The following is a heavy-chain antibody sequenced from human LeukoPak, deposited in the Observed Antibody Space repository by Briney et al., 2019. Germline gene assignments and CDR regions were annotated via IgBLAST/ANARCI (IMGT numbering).Heavy chain of an antibody. J-gene: IGHJ4*02. V-gene: IGHV1-69*05. CDR2: IIPIFGTA. CDR1: GGTFSSYA. CDR3: ARERDCSSTSCYIFDY. Sequence: SVKVSCKASGGTFSSYAISWVRQAPGQGLEWMGGIIPIFGTANYAQKFQGRVTITTDESTSTAYMELSSLRSEDTAVYYCARERDCSSTSCYIFDYWGQGTLVTVSS. D-gene: IGHD2-2*02.